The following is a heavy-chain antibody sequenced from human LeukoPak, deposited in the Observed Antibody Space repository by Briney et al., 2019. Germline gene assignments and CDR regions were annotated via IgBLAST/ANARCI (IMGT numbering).Heavy chain of an antibody. D-gene: IGHD5-24*01. Sequence: SQTLSLTCTVSGGSISSGDYYWSWIRQPPGKGLEWIAYMYYSGSTYYNPSLKSRVTISVDTSKNQFSLKLSSVTAADTAVYYCARDLGLEMAHTLGPIGWFDPWGQGTLVTVSS. CDR3: ARDLGLEMAHTLGPIGWFDP. CDR2: MYYSGST. J-gene: IGHJ5*02. V-gene: IGHV4-30-4*01. CDR1: GGSISSGDYY.